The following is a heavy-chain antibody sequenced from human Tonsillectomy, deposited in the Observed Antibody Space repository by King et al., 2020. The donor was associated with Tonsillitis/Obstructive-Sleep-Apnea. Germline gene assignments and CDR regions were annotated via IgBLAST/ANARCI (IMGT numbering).Heavy chain of an antibody. CDR2: ISWNSGST. Sequence: DVQLVESGGGLVQPGRTLRLSCAASGFNFDEYAMHWVRQAPGKGLEWVSGISWNSGSTGYVDSVKGRFTISRDNDKNSLYLQMNSLRAEDTALYYCAKVIGSGSYRHDAFDIWGQGTMVTVSS. CDR3: AKVIGSGSYRHDAFDI. CDR1: GFNFDEYA. J-gene: IGHJ3*02. D-gene: IGHD3-10*01. V-gene: IGHV3-9*01.